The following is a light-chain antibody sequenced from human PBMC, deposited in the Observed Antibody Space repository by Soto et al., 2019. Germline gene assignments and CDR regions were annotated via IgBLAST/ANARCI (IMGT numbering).Light chain of an antibody. Sequence: EIVLTQSPGTLSLSPGERATLSCRASQSRSSSYLAWYQQKPGQAPRLLIYGASNRATGIPDRFSGSGSGTDFTLTISRLEPEDFAVYYCQQYGSSGTFGQGTKVDIK. CDR2: GAS. CDR1: QSRSSSY. J-gene: IGKJ1*01. V-gene: IGKV3-20*01. CDR3: QQYGSSGT.